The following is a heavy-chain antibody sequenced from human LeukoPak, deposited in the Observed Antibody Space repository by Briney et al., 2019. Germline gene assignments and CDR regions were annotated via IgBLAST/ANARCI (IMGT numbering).Heavy chain of an antibody. Sequence: GGSLRLSCAVSGFTFSSYWMNWVRQAPGKGLEWVAGIRQDGGEKSYVDSVKGRFTISRDNTKNSLYLQMSSLRAEDTAVYYCARDGTAAGLYFDLRGQGTLVTVSS. D-gene: IGHD6-13*01. J-gene: IGHJ4*01. CDR1: GFTFSSYW. CDR2: IRQDGGEK. V-gene: IGHV3-7*01. CDR3: ARDGTAAGLYFDL.